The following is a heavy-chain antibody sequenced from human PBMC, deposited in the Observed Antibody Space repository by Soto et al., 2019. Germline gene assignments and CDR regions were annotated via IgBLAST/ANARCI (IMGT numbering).Heavy chain of an antibody. CDR2: IIPIFGTA. Sequence: AASVKVSCKASGGTFSSYAISWVRQAPGQGLEWMGGIIPIFGTANYAQKFQGRVTITADESTSTAYMELSSLRSEDTAVYYCARDVVVPAALSPLNYYYYYGMDVWGQGTTVTVSS. CDR1: GGTFSSYA. V-gene: IGHV1-69*13. D-gene: IGHD2-2*01. J-gene: IGHJ6*02. CDR3: ARDVVVPAALSPLNYYYYYGMDV.